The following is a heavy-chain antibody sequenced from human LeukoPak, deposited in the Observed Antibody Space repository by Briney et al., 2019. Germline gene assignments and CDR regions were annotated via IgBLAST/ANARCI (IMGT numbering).Heavy chain of an antibody. J-gene: IGHJ5*02. CDR2: IIPIFGIA. Sequence: AWVKVSCKASGGTFSSYAFGWVRQPPGQGLEGMGRIIPIFGIANYAQKFQGRVTITADKSTSTAYMELSSLRSEDTAVYYCARGPRSTPNWFDPWGQGTLVTVSS. CDR1: GGTFSSYA. V-gene: IGHV1-69*04. CDR3: ARGPRSTPNWFDP.